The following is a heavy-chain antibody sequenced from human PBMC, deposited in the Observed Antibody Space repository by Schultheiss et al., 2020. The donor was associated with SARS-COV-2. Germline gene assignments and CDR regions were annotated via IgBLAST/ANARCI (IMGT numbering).Heavy chain of an antibody. CDR1: GGSISSRSYY. D-gene: IGHD5-18*01. Sequence: SETLSLTCTVSGGSISSRSYYWGWIRQPPGKGLEWIGEISQTEGTSYNPSLRSRVTISEDTSRNQFSLRVRSVTAADTAVYYCVRGLDRAKLGYWGQGTLVTVSS. V-gene: IGHV4-39*07. CDR3: VRGLDRAKLGY. J-gene: IGHJ4*02. CDR2: ISQTEGT.